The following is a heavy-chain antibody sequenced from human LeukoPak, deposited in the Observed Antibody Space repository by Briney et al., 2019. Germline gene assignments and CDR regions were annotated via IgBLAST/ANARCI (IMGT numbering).Heavy chain of an antibody. CDR2: ISSSSNYI. Sequence: GGSLRLSCAASGFTFSSYSMNWVRQAPGKGLEWVSSISSSSNYIYYADSVKGRFTISRDNAKNSLYLQMNSLRAEDTAVYYCARAQYCSGGSCPLAEYFQHWGQGTLVTVSS. CDR1: GFTFSSYS. J-gene: IGHJ1*01. V-gene: IGHV3-21*01. D-gene: IGHD2-15*01. CDR3: ARAQYCSGGSCPLAEYFQH.